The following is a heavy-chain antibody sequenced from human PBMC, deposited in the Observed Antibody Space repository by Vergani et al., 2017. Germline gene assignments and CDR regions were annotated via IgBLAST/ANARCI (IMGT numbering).Heavy chain of an antibody. CDR1: GRSMSGYY. Sequence: QVRLQESGPGLVKPSETLSLTCSVSGRSMSGYYWSWIRQPPGKELEWIGYIYYSGSTYYNPSLKSRVTISVDTSKNQFSLKLSSVTAADTAVYYCARQYYDILTGFPNWFDPWGQGTLVTVSS. CDR2: IYYSGST. V-gene: IGHV4-59*08. J-gene: IGHJ5*02. D-gene: IGHD3-9*01. CDR3: ARQYYDILTGFPNWFDP.